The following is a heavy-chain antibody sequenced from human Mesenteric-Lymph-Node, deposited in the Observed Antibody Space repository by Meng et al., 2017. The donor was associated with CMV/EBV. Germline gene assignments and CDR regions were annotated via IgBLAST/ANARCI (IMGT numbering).Heavy chain of an antibody. CDR2: ISSTSRTI. V-gene: IGHV3-48*04. CDR3: ARGGASFGVALDY. Sequence: GESLKISCAASGFTFSNAWMIWVRQAPGKGLEWLSCISSTSRTIYYADSVKGRFTVSRDNAENSLYLQMDSLRAEDTAVYYCARGGASFGVALDYWGQGALVTVSS. J-gene: IGHJ4*02. CDR1: GFTFSNAW. D-gene: IGHD3-3*01.